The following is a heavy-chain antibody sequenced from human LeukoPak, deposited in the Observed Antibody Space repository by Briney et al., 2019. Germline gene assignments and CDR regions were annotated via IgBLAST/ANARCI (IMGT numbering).Heavy chain of an antibody. D-gene: IGHD3-10*01. V-gene: IGHV4-4*07. CDR3: ARDSVRGSGLAFDY. Sequence: PSETLSLTCTVSGGSISSYYWSWIRQPAGKGLEWIGRIYTSGSTNYNPSLKSRVTMSVDTSKNQFSLKLSSVTAADTAVYYCARDSVRGSGLAFDYWGQGTLVTVSS. CDR2: IYTSGST. CDR1: GGSISSYY. J-gene: IGHJ4*02.